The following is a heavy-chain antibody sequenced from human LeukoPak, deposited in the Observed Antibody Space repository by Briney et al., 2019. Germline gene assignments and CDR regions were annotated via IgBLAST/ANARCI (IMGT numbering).Heavy chain of an antibody. Sequence: ARSLRLSCAASGFTVSSNYMSWVRQAPGKGLEWVSAIYSGGSTYYADTVKDRFTISRDNPKTTLYLQMNSLRAEDTAVYYCARELGIDYYYYYMNVWGKGTTVTISS. CDR2: IYSGGST. V-gene: IGHV3-66*01. CDR3: ARELGIDYYYYYMNV. J-gene: IGHJ6*03. CDR1: GFTVSSNY. D-gene: IGHD7-27*01.